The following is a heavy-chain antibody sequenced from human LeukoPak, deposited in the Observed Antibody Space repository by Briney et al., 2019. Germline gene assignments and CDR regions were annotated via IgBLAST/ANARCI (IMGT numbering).Heavy chain of an antibody. J-gene: IGHJ4*02. D-gene: IGHD2-15*01. CDR3: ARQYCSGGSCYSDY. V-gene: IGHV5-51*01. CDR1: GYSFTTYW. Sequence: GESLKISCRGSGYSFTTYWIGWVRPMPGKGLEWMGIIYPGDSDTRYTPSFQGQVTMSADKSISTAYLQWSSLKASDTAMYYCARQYCSGGSCYSDYWGQGTLVTVSS. CDR2: IYPGDSDT.